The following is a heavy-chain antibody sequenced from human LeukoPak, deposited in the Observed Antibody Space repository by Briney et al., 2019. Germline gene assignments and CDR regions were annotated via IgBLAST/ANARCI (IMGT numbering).Heavy chain of an antibody. Sequence: ASVKVSCKAPGYTFIDYYIQWVRQAPGQGLEWMGWIDPKSGGTNYGQKFQGRVTITRDTSINTAYMEMSSLKSDDTAMYYCARETLPYGDFEFWGQGSLVTVSS. J-gene: IGHJ4*02. V-gene: IGHV1-2*02. CDR2: IDPKSGGT. CDR1: GYTFIDYY. D-gene: IGHD4-17*01. CDR3: ARETLPYGDFEF.